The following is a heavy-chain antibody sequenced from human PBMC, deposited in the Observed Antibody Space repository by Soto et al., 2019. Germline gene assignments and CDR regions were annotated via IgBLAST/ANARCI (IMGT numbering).Heavy chain of an antibody. Sequence: GSLRLSCAASGFTFSSYWMHWVRQAPGKGLVWVSRINSDGSGISYADSVKGRFTISRDNAKNTLYLQMNSLRVEDTAVYYCARETGYSSGWRQDYWGQGT. CDR1: GFTFSSYW. V-gene: IGHV3-74*01. D-gene: IGHD6-19*01. J-gene: IGHJ4*02. CDR3: ARETGYSSGWRQDY. CDR2: INSDGSGI.